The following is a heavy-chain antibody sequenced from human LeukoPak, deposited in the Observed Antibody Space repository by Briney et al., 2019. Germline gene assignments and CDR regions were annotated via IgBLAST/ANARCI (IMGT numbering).Heavy chain of an antibody. CDR3: ARGMTYYYDSSAYSHYFDF. CDR2: TNHSGST. V-gene: IGHV4-34*01. D-gene: IGHD3-22*01. CDR1: GGSFSGYY. Sequence: SSETLSLTCAVYGGSFSGYYWSWIRQPPGKGLEWIGETNHSGSTNYNPSLKSRVTISVDTSKNQFSLKLSSVTAADTAVYYCARGMTYYYDSSAYSHYFDFWGQGTLVTVSS. J-gene: IGHJ4*02.